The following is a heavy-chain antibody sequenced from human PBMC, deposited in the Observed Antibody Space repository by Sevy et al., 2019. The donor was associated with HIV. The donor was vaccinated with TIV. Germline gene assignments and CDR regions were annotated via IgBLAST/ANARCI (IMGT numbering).Heavy chain of an antibody. V-gene: IGHV3-15*01. D-gene: IGHD6-13*01. Sequence: GGSLRLSCAASEFIFTNAWMSWVRQTPGKGLEWVGRIKSKTDGGTTDYAAPVKGRFTISRDDSKKTLYLQMNSLKTEDTAVYYCTTDLDQQLERYYFNYWGQGTLVTVSS. J-gene: IGHJ4*02. CDR2: IKSKTDGGTT. CDR3: TTDLDQQLERYYFNY. CDR1: EFIFTNAW.